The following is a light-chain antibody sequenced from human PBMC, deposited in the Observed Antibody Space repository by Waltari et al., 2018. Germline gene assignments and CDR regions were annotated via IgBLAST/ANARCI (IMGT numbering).Light chain of an antibody. CDR1: QSVSSHY. Sequence: EXVLTQSPGSVSLSPRERATLSCRASQSVSSHYLAWYQQKPGQAPRLLIYGASSRATGIPDRFSGSGSGTDFTLTISRLEPEXFAVYYCQQYGSSPWTFXQGTKVEIK. V-gene: IGKV3-20*01. CDR3: QQYGSSPWT. J-gene: IGKJ1*01. CDR2: GAS.